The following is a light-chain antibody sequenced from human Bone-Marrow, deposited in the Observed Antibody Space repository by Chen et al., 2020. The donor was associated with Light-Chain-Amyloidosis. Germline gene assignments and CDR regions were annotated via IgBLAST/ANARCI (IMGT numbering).Light chain of an antibody. CDR3: MQTLESPT. CDR1: QSLRHSNGINY. Sequence: DIVLTQSPVTLPVTPGEPASISCRSSQSLRHSNGINYLDWFLQRPGQSPQLLIYVASDRASGVPDRFSGSGSGTEFTLEISRVEAEDVGIYFCMQTLESPTFGQGTKVEI. J-gene: IGKJ1*01. V-gene: IGKV2-28*01. CDR2: VAS.